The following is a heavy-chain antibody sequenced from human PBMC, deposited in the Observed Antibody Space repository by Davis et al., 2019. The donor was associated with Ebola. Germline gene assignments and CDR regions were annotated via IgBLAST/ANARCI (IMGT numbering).Heavy chain of an antibody. Sequence: SETLSLTCTVSGGSISSYYWSWIRQPPGKGLEWIGYIYYSGSTNYNPSLKSRVTISVDKSKNQFSLKLSSVTAADTAVYYCARDPTTRGYFDYWGQGTLVTVSS. D-gene: IGHD4-17*01. CDR1: GGSISSYY. V-gene: IGHV4-59*12. CDR3: ARDPTTRGYFDY. CDR2: IYYSGST. J-gene: IGHJ4*02.